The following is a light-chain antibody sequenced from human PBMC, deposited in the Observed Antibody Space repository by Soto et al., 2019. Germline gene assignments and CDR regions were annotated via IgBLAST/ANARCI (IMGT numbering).Light chain of an antibody. CDR2: KAS. CDR3: QQYNSYSRT. J-gene: IGKJ1*01. V-gene: IGKV1-5*03. CDR1: QSISTW. Sequence: DIQMTQSPSTLSASVGDRVTITCRANQSISTWLAWYQQEPGKAPKLLIYKASHLDSGVPSRFSGSGSGTEFTLTISRLQHDDFATYYCQQYNSYSRTFGQGTKVEIK.